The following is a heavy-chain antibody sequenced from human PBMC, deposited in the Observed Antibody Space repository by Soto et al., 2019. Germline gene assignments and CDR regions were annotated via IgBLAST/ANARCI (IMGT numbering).Heavy chain of an antibody. D-gene: IGHD5-18*01. Sequence: PVGSLRLSCAASGFTFSSYSMNWVRQAPGKGLEWVSSISSSSSYIYYADSVKGRFTISRDNAKNSLYLQMNSLRAEDTAVYYCARVNGGYSYGLVGMDVWGQGTTVTVSS. J-gene: IGHJ6*02. CDR2: ISSSSSYI. CDR3: ARVNGGYSYGLVGMDV. CDR1: GFTFSSYS. V-gene: IGHV3-21*01.